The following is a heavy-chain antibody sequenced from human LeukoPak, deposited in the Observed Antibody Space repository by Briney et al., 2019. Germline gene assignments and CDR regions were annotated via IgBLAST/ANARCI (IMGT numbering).Heavy chain of an antibody. V-gene: IGHV4-34*01. Sequence: SETLSLTCAVYGGSVSGYYWSWIRQPPGKGLEWIGEISHRGRTNYNPSLKGRVTMSVDTPKNQFALKLSSVTAADTAVYYCARLGSTGYYDSSGSRRAALDYWGQGTLVTVSS. CDR1: GGSVSGYY. D-gene: IGHD3-22*01. CDR2: ISHRGRT. CDR3: ARLGSTGYYDSSGSRRAALDY. J-gene: IGHJ4*02.